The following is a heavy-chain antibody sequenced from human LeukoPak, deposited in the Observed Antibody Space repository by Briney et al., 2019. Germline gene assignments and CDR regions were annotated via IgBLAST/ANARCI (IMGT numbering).Heavy chain of an antibody. D-gene: IGHD2-2*01. CDR1: GYTFTNYY. CDR3: AKDRSCSGSSCNVGS. CDR2: INPSGGST. V-gene: IGHV1-46*01. J-gene: IGHJ3*01. Sequence: ASVKVSCKASGYTFTNYYIHWVRQAPGQGLNWTGIINPSGGSTSYAQKFQGRVTMTRDTSTSTVYMELSSLRSEDTAVYYCAKDRSCSGSSCNVGSWGQGTMVTVSS.